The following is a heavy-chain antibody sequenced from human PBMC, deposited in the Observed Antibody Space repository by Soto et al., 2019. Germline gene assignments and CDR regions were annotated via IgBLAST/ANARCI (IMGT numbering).Heavy chain of an antibody. CDR3: TSITPRWNDEENDDYGMYV. J-gene: IGHJ6*02. V-gene: IGHV3-15*07. CDR1: GFTFSNAW. CDR2: IKSKTDGGTT. Sequence: EVQLVESGGGLVKPGGSLRLSCAASGFTFSNAWMNWVRQAPGKGLEWVGRIKSKTDGGTTDYAAPVKGRFTISRDDSNNTLYLQMNSLKTDDTAMYYCTSITPRWNDEENDDYGMYVCGRGTTVAVSS. D-gene: IGHD1-1*01.